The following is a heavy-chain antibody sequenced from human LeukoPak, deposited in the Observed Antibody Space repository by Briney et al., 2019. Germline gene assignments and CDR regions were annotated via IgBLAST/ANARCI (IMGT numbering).Heavy chain of an antibody. V-gene: IGHV3-73*01. CDR2: IRSKANSYAT. Sequence: GGSLTLSCAASGFTFSGSAMHWVRQASGKGLEWVGRIRSKANSYATAYAASVKGRFTISRDDSKNTAYLQMNSLKTEDTAVYYCVKGGDCSGYSCPGAYYYMDVWGKGTTVTVSS. CDR1: GFTFSGSA. D-gene: IGHD2-15*01. CDR3: VKGGDCSGYSCPGAYYYMDV. J-gene: IGHJ6*03.